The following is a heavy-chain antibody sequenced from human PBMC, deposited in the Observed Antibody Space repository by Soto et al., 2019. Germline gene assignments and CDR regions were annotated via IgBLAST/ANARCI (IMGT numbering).Heavy chain of an antibody. Sequence: GPLRLSCAASGFTFSSYWMSWVRQAPGKGLEWVANIKQDGSEKYYVDSVKGRFTISRDNAKNSLYLQMNSLRAEDTAVYYCARDLCSGGSCYANWFDPWGQGTLVTVSS. V-gene: IGHV3-7*01. CDR2: IKQDGSEK. D-gene: IGHD2-15*01. CDR3: ARDLCSGGSCYANWFDP. CDR1: GFTFSSYW. J-gene: IGHJ5*02.